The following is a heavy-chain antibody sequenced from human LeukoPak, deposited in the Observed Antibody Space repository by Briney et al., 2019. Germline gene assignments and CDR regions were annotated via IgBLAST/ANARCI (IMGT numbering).Heavy chain of an antibody. V-gene: IGHV4-38-2*02. CDR3: ASLYGDSPDPFDY. J-gene: IGHJ4*02. D-gene: IGHD4-17*01. CDR1: GYSISSGYY. CDR2: IYHSGST. Sequence: PSETLSLTCTVSGYSISSGYYWGWIRQPPGKGPGWIGSIYHSGSTYYNPSLKSRVTISVDTSKNEFSLKLSSVTAADTAVYYCASLYGDSPDPFDYWGQGTLVTVSS.